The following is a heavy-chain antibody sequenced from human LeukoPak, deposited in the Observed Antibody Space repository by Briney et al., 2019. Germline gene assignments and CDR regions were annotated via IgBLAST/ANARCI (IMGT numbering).Heavy chain of an antibody. J-gene: IGHJ3*02. V-gene: IGHV4-4*07. D-gene: IGHD2-2*02. CDR3: ARVGCSSTSCYNAFDI. CDR1: GGSISSYY. Sequence: PETLSLTCTVSGGSISSYYWSWIRQPPGKGLEWIGRIYTSGSTNYNPSLKSRVTMSVDTSKNQFSLKLSSVTAADTAVYYCARVGCSSTSCYNAFDIWGQGTMVTVSS. CDR2: IYTSGST.